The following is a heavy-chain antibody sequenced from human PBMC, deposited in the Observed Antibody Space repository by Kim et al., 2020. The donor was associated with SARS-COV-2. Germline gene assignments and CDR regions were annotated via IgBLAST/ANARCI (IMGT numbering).Heavy chain of an antibody. J-gene: IGHJ4*02. D-gene: IGHD3-9*01. CDR2: SSI. CDR3: ARGGRYFDY. Sequence: SSIYYADSGKSRFHTSRDKANNSLSLQMNSLRAEDTAVYYCARGGRYFDYWGQGTLVTVSS. V-gene: IGHV3-21*01.